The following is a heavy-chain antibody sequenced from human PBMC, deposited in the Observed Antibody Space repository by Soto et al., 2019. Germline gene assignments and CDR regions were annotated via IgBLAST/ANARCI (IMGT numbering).Heavy chain of an antibody. D-gene: IGHD3-3*01. CDR1: GFTFCSYE. CDR3: ARVGSVFGVVIIRYYYYGMDV. V-gene: IGHV3-48*03. Sequence: QHGGSLGTSTASSGFTFCSYEMIAFLQDPGTGLEWLSYISISGSTIYYADSVKGRFTISRDNAKNSLYLQMNSLRAEDTAVYYCARVGSVFGVVIIRYYYYGMDVWRQGTTVTVSS. CDR2: ISISGSTI. J-gene: IGHJ6*02.